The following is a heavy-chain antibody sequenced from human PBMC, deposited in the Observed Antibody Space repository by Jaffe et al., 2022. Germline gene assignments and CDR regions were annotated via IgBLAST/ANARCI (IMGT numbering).Heavy chain of an antibody. CDR3: ARDYIWGSYHRGHFDY. Sequence: EVQLVESGGGLVKPGGSLRLSCAASGFTFSSYSMNWVRQAPGKGLEWVSSISSSSSYIYYADSVKGRFTISRDNAKNSLYLQMNSLRAEDTAVYYCARDYIWGSYHRGHFDYWGQGTLVTVSS. V-gene: IGHV3-21*01. CDR1: GFTFSSYS. J-gene: IGHJ4*02. CDR2: ISSSSSYI. D-gene: IGHD3-16*02.